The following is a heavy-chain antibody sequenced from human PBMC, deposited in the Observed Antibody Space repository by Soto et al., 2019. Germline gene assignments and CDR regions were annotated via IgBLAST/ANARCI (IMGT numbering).Heavy chain of an antibody. CDR3: ARRGPGTYFDY. V-gene: IGHV3-23*01. J-gene: IGHJ4*02. Sequence: EVQLLESGGGLVQPGGSLRLSCAASGFTFSSYAMRWVRQAPGKGLEWVSAVSGSGGSTYYADSVKGRFTSSRDNSKNTLYLQMHSLRAEDTAVYYCARRGPGTYFDYWGQGTLVTVSS. D-gene: IGHD6-13*01. CDR2: VSGSGGST. CDR1: GFTFSSYA.